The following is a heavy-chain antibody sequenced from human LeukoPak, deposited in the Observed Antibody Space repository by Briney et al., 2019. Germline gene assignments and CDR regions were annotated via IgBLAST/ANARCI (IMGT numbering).Heavy chain of an antibody. J-gene: IGHJ3*01. Sequence: SGPTLVKPTHTHTLTCNYSGFSLHNRGVSVDWIGQPQRKALEWLALIFWDDDNRFSPSLENRLTITKDTSKNQVVLRMTNMNPLDTGTYYCVHKNPLSFCRDGDVLSGVGFGAFDFWGQGMLVTVSS. CDR2: IFWDDDN. CDR1: GFSLHNRGVS. D-gene: IGHD1-26*01. CDR3: VHKNPLSFCRDGDVLSGVGFGAFDF. V-gene: IGHV2-5*02.